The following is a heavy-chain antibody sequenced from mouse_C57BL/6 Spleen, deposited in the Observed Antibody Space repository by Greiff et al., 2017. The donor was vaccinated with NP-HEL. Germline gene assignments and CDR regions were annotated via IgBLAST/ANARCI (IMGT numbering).Heavy chain of an antibody. J-gene: IGHJ2*01. CDR3: ARDELTPVDY. Sequence: QVQLQQSGPELVKPGASVKISCKASGYAFSSSWMNWVKQRPGKGLEWIGRIYPGDGDTNYNGKFKGKATLTADKSSSTAYMQLSSLTSEDSAVDFCARDELTPVDYWGQGTTLTVSS. CDR2: IYPGDGDT. D-gene: IGHD1-1*01. CDR1: GYAFSSSW. V-gene: IGHV1-82*01.